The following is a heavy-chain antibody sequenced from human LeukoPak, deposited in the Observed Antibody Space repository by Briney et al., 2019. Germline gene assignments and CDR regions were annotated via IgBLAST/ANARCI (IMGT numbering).Heavy chain of an antibody. J-gene: IGHJ6*03. V-gene: IGHV4-4*07. CDR1: GGSISSYY. Sequence: SETLSLTCTVSGGSISSYYWSWIRQPAGKGLEWIGRIYTSGSTNYNPSLKSRVTMSVDTSKNQFSLKLSSVTAADTAVYYCARVINPDIVVVPAAKLGYYMDVWGKGTTVAVSS. D-gene: IGHD2-2*01. CDR3: ARVINPDIVVVPAAKLGYYMDV. CDR2: IYTSGST.